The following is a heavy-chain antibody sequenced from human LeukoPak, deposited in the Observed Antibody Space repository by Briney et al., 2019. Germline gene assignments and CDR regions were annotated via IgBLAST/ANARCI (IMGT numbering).Heavy chain of an antibody. D-gene: IGHD5-12*01. CDR2: ISYDGGNK. V-gene: IGHV3-30*04. Sequence: GGSLRLSCVVSGATFSSYAMHWVRQAPGKGLGWVAVISYDGGNKYYADSVQGRFTISSDNSKNTLHLQMNSLRAEDTAVYYCASGRWEYSGYDLAPPIREFDYWGQGTLVTVSS. CDR3: ASGRWEYSGYDLAPPIREFDY. J-gene: IGHJ4*02. CDR1: GATFSSYA.